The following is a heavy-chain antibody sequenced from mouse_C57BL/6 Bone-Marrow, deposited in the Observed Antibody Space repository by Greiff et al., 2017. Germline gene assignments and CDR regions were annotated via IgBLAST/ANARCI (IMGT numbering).Heavy chain of an antibody. Sequence: QVQLKQPGAELVKPGASVKLSCKASGYTFTSYWMHWVKQRPGQGLEWIGMIHPNSGSTNYNEKFKSKATLTVDKSSSTAYMQLSSLTSEDSAVYYCARRDSNYVDLDYFDYWGQGTTLTVSS. CDR1: GYTFTSYW. CDR2: IHPNSGST. V-gene: IGHV1-64*01. CDR3: ARRDSNYVDLDYFDY. J-gene: IGHJ2*01. D-gene: IGHD2-5*01.